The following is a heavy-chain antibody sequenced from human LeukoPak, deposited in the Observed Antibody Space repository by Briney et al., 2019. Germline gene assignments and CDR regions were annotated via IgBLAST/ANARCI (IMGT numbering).Heavy chain of an antibody. J-gene: IGHJ4*02. V-gene: IGHV3-74*01. CDR1: GFTFRSYW. Sequence: PGGSLRLSCAASGFTFRSYWMHWVRQAPRKGLVWVSRISSDGREISYADSVKGRLTISRDNAKHTLYLQMNSMGAEDTAVYYCARALPPSINTTWEWGQGTLVTVSS. CDR3: ARALPPSINTTWE. D-gene: IGHD1-26*01. CDR2: ISSDGREI.